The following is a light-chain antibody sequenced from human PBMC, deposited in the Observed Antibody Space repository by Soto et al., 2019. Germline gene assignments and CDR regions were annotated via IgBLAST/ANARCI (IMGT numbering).Light chain of an antibody. CDR2: MAS. CDR1: QSLLNRNGHNY. J-gene: IGKJ1*01. V-gene: IGKV2-28*01. CDR3: IQPLRMPWT. Sequence: EIVLTQSPLYLPVIPGEPASISCRSSQSLLNRNGHNYLDWFLQKPGQSPQLLIYMASNRASGVPDRCSGSGSCASFTVTISKVEAGHVGVYYCIQPLRMPWTVGQGTKMEIK.